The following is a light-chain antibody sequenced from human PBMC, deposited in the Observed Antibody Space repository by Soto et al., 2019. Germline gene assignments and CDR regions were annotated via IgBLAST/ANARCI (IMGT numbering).Light chain of an antibody. CDR1: SSTVGGFNV. V-gene: IGLV2-23*01. CDR2: EGI. J-gene: IGLJ1*01. CDR3: CSYVGATTYV. Sequence: QSALTQPASVSGSPGQSITISCTRTSSTVGGFNVVSWYQQHPGKAPKVIIYEGIKRPSGVSNRFSGSNSGSTASLTISGLEAEDEADYYCCSYVGATTYVFGTGTKVTVL.